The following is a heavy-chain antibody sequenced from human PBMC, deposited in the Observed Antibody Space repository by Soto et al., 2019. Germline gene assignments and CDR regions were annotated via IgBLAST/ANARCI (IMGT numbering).Heavy chain of an antibody. CDR3: STRAYDTNGYYRFDP. CDR2: INHSGRV. V-gene: IGHV4-34*01. CDR1: GGSFSGHS. J-gene: IGHJ5*01. Sequence: QVQLQQWGAGLLKPSETLSLTCAVYGGSFSGHSWTWIRQSPGKGLEWIGDINHSGRVNYSPSLKSRVTISLDTSKNPFSLTLRAVTAADTAMYYCSTRAYDTNGYYRFDPWGQGTLVTVSS. D-gene: IGHD3-22*01.